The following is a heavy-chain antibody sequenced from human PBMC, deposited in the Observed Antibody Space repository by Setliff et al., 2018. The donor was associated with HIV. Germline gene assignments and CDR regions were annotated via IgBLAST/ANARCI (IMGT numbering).Heavy chain of an antibody. V-gene: IGHV4-59*11. D-gene: IGHD5-18*01. CDR1: GGSISSHS. CDR3: ARKLGYSYGRYFDY. Sequence: SETLSLTCTVSGGSISSHSWNWIRQPPGKGLEWIGSIYYSGSTNYNPSLKSRVTISVDTSKNQFSLKLSSVTAADTAVYYCARKLGYSYGRYFDYWGQGTLVTVSS. J-gene: IGHJ4*02. CDR2: IYYSGST.